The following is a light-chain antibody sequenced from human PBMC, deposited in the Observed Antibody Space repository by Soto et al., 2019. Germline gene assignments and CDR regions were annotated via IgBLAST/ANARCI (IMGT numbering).Light chain of an antibody. CDR1: SSDVGSYKL. J-gene: IGLJ7*01. CDR3: CSYAGTSTHTV. CDR2: EVS. V-gene: IGLV2-23*02. Sequence: QSVLTQPASVSGSPGQSITIPCTGTSSDVGSYKLVSWYQQHPGKAPKLMISEVSKRPSGISDRFSGSKSGSTASLTISGLQAEDEADYYCCSYAGTSTHTVFGGGTKLTVL.